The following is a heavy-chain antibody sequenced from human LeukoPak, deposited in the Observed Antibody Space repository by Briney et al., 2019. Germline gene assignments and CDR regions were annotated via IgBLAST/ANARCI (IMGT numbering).Heavy chain of an antibody. CDR2: INYSGST. CDR1: GGSIIGSTPY. J-gene: IGHJ4*02. V-gene: IGHV4-39*01. CDR3: ARGYDY. D-gene: IGHD3-22*01. Sequence: SETLSLTCTVSGGSIIGSTPYWGWIRQPPGKGLDWIGIINYSGSTYYNPSLRSRVTISVDTSKNQFSLKLNSVTASDTAVYYCARGYDYWGQGTLVTASS.